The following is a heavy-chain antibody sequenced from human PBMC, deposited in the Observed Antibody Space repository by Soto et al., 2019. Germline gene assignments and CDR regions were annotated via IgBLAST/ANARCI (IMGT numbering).Heavy chain of an antibody. D-gene: IGHD3-22*01. J-gene: IGHJ4*02. CDR2: IKQDGSEK. CDR1: GFTFSSYW. CDR3: AREFPDSSGYIDY. V-gene: IGHV3-7*05. Sequence: GGSLRLSCAASGFTFSSYWMSWVRQAPGKGLEWVANIKQDGSEKYYVDSVKGRFTISRDNAKNSLYLQMNSLRAEDTAVYYGAREFPDSSGYIDYWGQGTLVTVSS.